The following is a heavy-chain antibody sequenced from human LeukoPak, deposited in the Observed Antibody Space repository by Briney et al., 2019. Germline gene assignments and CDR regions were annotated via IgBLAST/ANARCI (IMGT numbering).Heavy chain of an antibody. V-gene: IGHV3-64D*09. CDR3: VRRGYNNDYDY. J-gene: IGHJ4*02. Sequence: GGSLRLSCAASGFTFSSYAMSWVRQAPGKGLDYVSSISGNGGSTYYADAVKGRFTISRDNSKNTLYLQMSSLRAEDTAVYYCVRRGYNNDYDYWGQGTLVTVSS. D-gene: IGHD5-18*01. CDR1: GFTFSSYA. CDR2: ISGNGGST.